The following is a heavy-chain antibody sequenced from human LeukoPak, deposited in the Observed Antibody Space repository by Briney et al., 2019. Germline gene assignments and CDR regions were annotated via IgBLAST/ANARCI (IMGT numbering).Heavy chain of an antibody. D-gene: IGHD3-22*01. CDR2: IYYSGST. CDR1: GGSISSSSYY. CDR3: ARGGDSFAYYYDSSGLDY. V-gene: IGHV4-39*07. J-gene: IGHJ4*02. Sequence: SETLSLTCTVSGGSISSSSYYWGWIRQPPGKGLEWIGSIYYSGSTYYNPSLKSRVTISVDTSKNQFSLKLSSVTAADTAVYYCARGGDSFAYYYDSSGLDYWGQGTLVTVSS.